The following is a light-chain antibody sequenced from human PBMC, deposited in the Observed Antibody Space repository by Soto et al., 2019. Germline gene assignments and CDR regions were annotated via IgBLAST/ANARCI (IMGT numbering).Light chain of an antibody. J-gene: IGLJ3*02. CDR1: SSNVGSKT. V-gene: IGLV1-44*01. Sequence: QSVLTQPPSASGAPGQRVIISCSGSSSNVGSKTVNWYQQLPGTTPKLVIYNNNQRPSGVHDRFSGFKSGTSASLAISGLQSDDEAVYYCAAWDDSLFLFGGGTKLTVL. CDR2: NNN. CDR3: AAWDDSLFL.